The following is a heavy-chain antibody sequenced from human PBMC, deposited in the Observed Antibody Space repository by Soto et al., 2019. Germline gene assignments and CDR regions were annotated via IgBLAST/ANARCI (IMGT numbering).Heavy chain of an antibody. V-gene: IGHV4-61*01. D-gene: IGHD4-17*01. CDR1: GGSVSDKTYY. CDR2: VYYSGTT. J-gene: IGHJ4*02. CDR3: ARTTAVPNTLRSRYFFDY. Sequence: QVQLQESGPGLLKPSETLSLTCSVSGGSVSDKTYYWSWIRQPPGKRLEWIGYVYYSGTTNYNPPLKSRVTISVDLSKNRFSLRPSSVTTADTALYYCARTTAVPNTLRSRYFFDYWGQGTLVTVSS.